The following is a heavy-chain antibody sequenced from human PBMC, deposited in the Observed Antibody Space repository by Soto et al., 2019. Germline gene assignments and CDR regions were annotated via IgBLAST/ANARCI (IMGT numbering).Heavy chain of an antibody. V-gene: IGHV3-23*01. CDR1: GFTFSDNA. CDR3: AKSLSTAVNYGLDV. D-gene: IGHD2-2*01. CDR2: ISDDGDST. Sequence: PGGSLRLSCGASGFTFSDNAMTWVRQAPGKGLEWVSSISDDGDSTYYAGSVKGRFAVSRDNSKNTLFLHMNSLGAEDTAVYYCAKSLSTAVNYGLDVWGQGTSVTVSS. J-gene: IGHJ6*02.